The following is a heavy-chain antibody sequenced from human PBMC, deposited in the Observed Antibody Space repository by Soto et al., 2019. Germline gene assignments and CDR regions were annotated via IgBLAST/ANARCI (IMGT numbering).Heavy chain of an antibody. D-gene: IGHD2-2*01. Sequence: EVQLVESGGGLVQPGGSLRLSCAASGFTFSNYAMHWVRQAPGKGLEYVSAISSNGGSTYYVNSVKGRFTISRDNAKNTLYLQMGSLRAEDMAVYYCVRAGYCSSTSCWGIDYWGQGTLVTVSS. CDR3: VRAGYCSSTSCWGIDY. V-gene: IGHV3-64*01. J-gene: IGHJ4*02. CDR1: GFTFSNYA. CDR2: ISSNGGST.